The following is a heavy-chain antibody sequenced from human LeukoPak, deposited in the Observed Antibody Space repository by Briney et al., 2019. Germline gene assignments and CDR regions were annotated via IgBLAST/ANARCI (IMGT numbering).Heavy chain of an antibody. CDR3: ARVRSNDWYFDL. V-gene: IGHV4-59*01. Sequence: SETLSLTCTVSGASISDYSWSWIRQPPGKGLGWIGSISYSGNINYNPSLESRVSIPVDSSKKQFSLMVSSVTAADPAVYYCARVRSNDWYFDLWGRGTLVAVSS. J-gene: IGHJ2*01. CDR1: GASISDYS. CDR2: ISYSGNI.